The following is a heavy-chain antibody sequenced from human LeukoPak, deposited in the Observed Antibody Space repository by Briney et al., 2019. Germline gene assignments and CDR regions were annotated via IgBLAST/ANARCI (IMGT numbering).Heavy chain of an antibody. Sequence: GESLKISCKGSGYSFTNYWIGWVRQMPGKGLEWMGIIYPGDSDTRYSPSFQGQVTISADKSISTAYLQWSSLKASDTAMYYCAADILTGYYTVPYWGQGTLVTVSS. CDR2: IYPGDSDT. V-gene: IGHV5-51*01. CDR3: AADILTGYYTVPY. CDR1: GYSFTNYW. J-gene: IGHJ4*02. D-gene: IGHD3-9*01.